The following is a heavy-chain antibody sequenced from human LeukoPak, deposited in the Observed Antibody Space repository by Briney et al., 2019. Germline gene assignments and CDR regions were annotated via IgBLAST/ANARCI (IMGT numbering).Heavy chain of an antibody. Sequence: ASVKVSCKASGYTFTSYGISWVRQAPGQGLEWMGWISAYNGNTNYAQKLQGRVTMTTDTSTSTAYMELRSLRSDDTAVYYCARGVHGDYDYYYGMDVWGQGTTVTVS. CDR3: ARGVHGDYDYYYGMDV. V-gene: IGHV1-18*01. D-gene: IGHD4-17*01. J-gene: IGHJ6*02. CDR1: GYTFTSYG. CDR2: ISAYNGNT.